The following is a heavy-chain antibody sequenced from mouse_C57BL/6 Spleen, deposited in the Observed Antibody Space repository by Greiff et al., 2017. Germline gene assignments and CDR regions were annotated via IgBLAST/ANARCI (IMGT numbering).Heavy chain of an antibody. J-gene: IGHJ2*01. D-gene: IGHD2-2*01. CDR2: INPSTGGT. V-gene: IGHV1-42*01. CDR1: GYSFTGYY. Sequence: EVKLMESGPELVKPGASVKISCKASGYSFTGYYMNWVKQSPEKSLEWIGEINPSTGGTTYNQKFKAKATLTVDKSSSTAYMQLKSLTSEDSAVYYCARWATMVTTSYFDYWGQGTTLTVSS. CDR3: ARWATMVTTSYFDY.